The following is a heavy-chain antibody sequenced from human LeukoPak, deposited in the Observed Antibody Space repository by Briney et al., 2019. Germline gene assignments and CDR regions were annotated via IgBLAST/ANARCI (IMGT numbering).Heavy chain of an antibody. D-gene: IGHD3-9*01. J-gene: IGHJ5*02. CDR1: GGTFSSYA. V-gene: IGHV1-69*04. CDR2: IIPILGMA. CDR3: ARDKYFGVYNWFDP. Sequence: ASVKVSCKASGGTFSSYAISWVRQAPGQGLEWMGRIIPILGMANYAQKFQGRVTITADKSTSTAYMELSSLRSEDTAVYYCARDKYFGVYNWFDPWGQGTLVTVSS.